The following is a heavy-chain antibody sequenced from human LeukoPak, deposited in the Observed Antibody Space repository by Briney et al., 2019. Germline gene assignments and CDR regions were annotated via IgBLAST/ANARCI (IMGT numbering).Heavy chain of an antibody. CDR2: IYHSGST. J-gene: IGHJ3*02. D-gene: IGHD3-3*01. Sequence: PSETLSLTCAVSGYSISSGYYWGWIRQPPGKGREWIGSIYHSGSTYYNPSLKSRVTISVDTSKNQFSLKLSSVTAADTAVYYCARQMGLHYDFWSGSGPYAVAFDIWGQGTMVTVSS. V-gene: IGHV4-38-2*01. CDR1: GYSISSGYY. CDR3: ARQMGLHYDFWSGSGPYAVAFDI.